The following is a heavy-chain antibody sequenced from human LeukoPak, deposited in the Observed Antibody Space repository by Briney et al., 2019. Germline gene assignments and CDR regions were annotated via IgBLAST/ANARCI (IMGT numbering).Heavy chain of an antibody. D-gene: IGHD3-10*01. J-gene: IGHJ4*02. CDR3: VREGSMVREFDS. CDR1: GFTFSNIW. Sequence: GGSLRLSCAASGFTFSNIWMHWVRQAPGKGLVWVAHINTDGSSTNYADSVKGRFTISRDNAKNTLYLQMNSLRAEDTAVYYCVREGSMVREFDSWGQGTLVTVSS. V-gene: IGHV3-74*01. CDR2: INTDGSST.